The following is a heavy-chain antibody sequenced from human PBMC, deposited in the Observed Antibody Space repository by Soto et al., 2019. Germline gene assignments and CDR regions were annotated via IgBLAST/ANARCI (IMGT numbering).Heavy chain of an antibody. J-gene: IGHJ4*02. CDR2: IYHSGST. V-gene: IGHV4-4*02. Sequence: PSETLSLTCAVSGGSIGSSKWWSWVRQPPGKGLEWIGEIYHSGSTNYNPSLKSRATISVDKSKNQFSLKLSSVTAADTAVYYCARDKGSSWSGNFDYWGQGTLVTVS. CDR3: ARDKGSSWSGNFDY. D-gene: IGHD6-6*01. CDR1: GGSIGSSKW.